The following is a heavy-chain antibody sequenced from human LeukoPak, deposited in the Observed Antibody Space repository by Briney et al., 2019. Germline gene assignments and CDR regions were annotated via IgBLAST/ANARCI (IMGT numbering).Heavy chain of an antibody. CDR1: GYTFTSYG. Sequence: ASVKVSCKASGYTFTSYGISWVRQATGQGLEWMGWMNPNSGNTGYAQKFQGRVTMTRNTSISTAYMELSSLRSEDTAVYYCARYVVVAGNFDYWGQGTLVTVSS. CDR2: MNPNSGNT. J-gene: IGHJ4*02. V-gene: IGHV1-8*02. CDR3: ARYVVVAGNFDY. D-gene: IGHD2-15*01.